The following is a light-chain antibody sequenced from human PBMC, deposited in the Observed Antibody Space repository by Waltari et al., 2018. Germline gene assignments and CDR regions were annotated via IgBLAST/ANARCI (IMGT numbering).Light chain of an antibody. J-gene: IGLJ3*02. Sequence: QSALPQPASVSGSPGQSITIPCPGTSSDVASYNYVSWYQQHPGKAPKLMIYDVTKRPSGVSNRFSGSKSGNTASLTISGIQAEDEADYYCSSYTSSSTWVFGGGTKLTVL. CDR1: SSDVASYNY. CDR2: DVT. V-gene: IGLV2-14*01. CDR3: SSYTSSSTWV.